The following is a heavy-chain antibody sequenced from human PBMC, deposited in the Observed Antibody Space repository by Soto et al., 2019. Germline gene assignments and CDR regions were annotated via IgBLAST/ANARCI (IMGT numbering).Heavy chain of an antibody. V-gene: IGHV3-33*01. Sequence: PGGSLRLSCAASGFTFSSYGMHWVRQAPGKGLGWVAVIWYDGSNKYYADSVKGRFTISRDNSKNTLYLQMNSLRAEDTAVYYCARWLHLMENYYFDYWGQGTLVTVSS. CDR1: GFTFSSYG. CDR3: ARWLHLMENYYFDY. D-gene: IGHD5-12*01. CDR2: IWYDGSNK. J-gene: IGHJ4*02.